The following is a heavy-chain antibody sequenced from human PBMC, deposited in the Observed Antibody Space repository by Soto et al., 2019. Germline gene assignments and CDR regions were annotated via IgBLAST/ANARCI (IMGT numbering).Heavy chain of an antibody. CDR3: ARDYWSQDDGSGNYYNNYYYGMDV. V-gene: IGHV3-21*03. Sequence: EVQLVESGGGLVKPGGSLRLSCAASGFTFSSYSMNWVRQAPGKGLEWVSSISSSSSYIYYADSVKGRFTISRDNAKNTQYLQMHSLRAEDTVLYYCARDYWSQDDGSGNYYNNYYYGMDVWGQGTTVTVSS. D-gene: IGHD3-10*01. J-gene: IGHJ6*02. CDR1: GFTFSSYS. CDR2: ISSSSSYI.